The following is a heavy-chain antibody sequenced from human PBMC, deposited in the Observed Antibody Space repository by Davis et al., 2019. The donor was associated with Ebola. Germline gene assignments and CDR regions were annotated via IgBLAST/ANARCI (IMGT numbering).Heavy chain of an antibody. Sequence: GESLKISCAASGFTFSSNSMNWVRQAPGKGLEWVSFISSSSNYIYYADSVKGRFTVSRDNAKNSLYLQMNSLRADDTAVYYCTTVTDYGMDVWGQGTTVTVSS. CDR1: GFTFSSNS. CDR2: ISSSSNYI. V-gene: IGHV3-21*04. D-gene: IGHD3-16*01. CDR3: TTVTDYGMDV. J-gene: IGHJ6*02.